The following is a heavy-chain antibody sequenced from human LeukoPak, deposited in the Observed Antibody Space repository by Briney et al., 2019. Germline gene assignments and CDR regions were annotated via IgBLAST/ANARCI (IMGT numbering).Heavy chain of an antibody. CDR2: ISYDVSNK. V-gene: IGHV3-30-3*01. CDR3: ASHSDYGDYTTMRY. J-gene: IGHJ4*02. D-gene: IGHD4-17*01. Sequence: PGRSLRLSCAASGFTFSSYSIHWVRQAPGKGRELVAVISYDVSNKYYADSLKGRFTISRDNSKNTLYLQMNSLRAEDTAVYYCASHSDYGDYTTMRYWGQGTLVTVSS. CDR1: GFTFSSYS.